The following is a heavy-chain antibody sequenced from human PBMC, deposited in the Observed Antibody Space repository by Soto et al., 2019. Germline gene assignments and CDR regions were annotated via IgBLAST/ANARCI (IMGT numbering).Heavy chain of an antibody. CDR1: GLTFSSYA. V-gene: IGHV3-23*01. J-gene: IGHJ4*02. Sequence: EVQLLESGGGLVQPGGSLRLSCAASGLTFSSYAMSWVRQAPGKGLEWVSAISGSGGSTFYADSVKGRFTISRGNSKNTLFLQMNSLRAEDTAVYYCAGRITVAGTLAYWGQGTLVTVSS. CDR3: AGRITVAGTLAY. D-gene: IGHD6-19*01. CDR2: ISGSGGST.